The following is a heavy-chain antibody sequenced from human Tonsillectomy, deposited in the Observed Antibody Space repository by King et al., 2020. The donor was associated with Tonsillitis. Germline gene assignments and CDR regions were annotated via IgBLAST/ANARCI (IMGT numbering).Heavy chain of an antibody. J-gene: IGHJ4*02. CDR1: GFTFSSYG. CDR3: AGDSSYYDFWSGYYRQTRPDY. Sequence: VQLVESGGGVVQPGRSLRLSCAASGFTFSSYGMHWVRQAPGKGLEWVAVIWYDGSNKYYADSVKGRLTISRDNSKNTLYLQMNSLRAEDTAVYYCAGDSSYYDFWSGYYRQTRPDYWGQGTLVTVSS. D-gene: IGHD3-3*01. CDR2: IWYDGSNK. V-gene: IGHV3-33*08.